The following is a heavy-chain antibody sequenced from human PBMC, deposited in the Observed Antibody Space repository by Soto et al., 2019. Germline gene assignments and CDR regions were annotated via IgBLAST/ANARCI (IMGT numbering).Heavy chain of an antibody. Sequence: EVQLVESGGGLVQPGGSLRLSCAASGFTFSSYSMNWVRQAPGKGLEWVSYISSSSSTIYYADSVKGRFTISRDNAKNSLYLKRTSLKDEDRVVYYCARVLGGSKTETPGGSGDWGQGTLVTVSS. V-gene: IGHV3-48*02. D-gene: IGHD1-7*01. CDR1: GFTFSSYS. CDR3: ARVLGGSKTETPGGSGD. CDR2: ISSSSSTI. J-gene: IGHJ4*02.